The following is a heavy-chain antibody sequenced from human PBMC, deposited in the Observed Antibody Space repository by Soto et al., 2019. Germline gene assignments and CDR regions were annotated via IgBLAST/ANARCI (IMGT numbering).Heavy chain of an antibody. CDR1: GGSISSGGYY. J-gene: IGHJ6*02. CDR3: ARDLVRGVIIKDHYYYGMDV. V-gene: IGHV4-31*03. Sequence: SETLSLTCTVSGGSISSGGYYWSWIRQHPGKGLEWIGYIYYSGSTYYNPSLKSRVTISVDTSKNQFSLKLSSVTAADTAVYHCARDLVRGVIIKDHYYYGMDVWGQGTTVTVSS. CDR2: IYYSGST. D-gene: IGHD3-10*01.